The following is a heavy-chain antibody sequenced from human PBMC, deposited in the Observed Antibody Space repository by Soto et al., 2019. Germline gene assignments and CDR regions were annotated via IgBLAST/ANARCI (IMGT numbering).Heavy chain of an antibody. J-gene: IGHJ4*02. D-gene: IGHD6-19*01. CDR2: ISSSSSYI. CDR3: ANTIAVAGFDY. V-gene: IGHV3-21*01. CDR1: GFTFSTYA. Sequence: GGSQRLSCAASGFTFSTYAMNWVRWAPGKGLEWVSSISSSSSYIYYADSVKGRFTISRDNAKNSLYLQMNSLRAEDTAVYYCANTIAVAGFDYWGQGTLVTVSS.